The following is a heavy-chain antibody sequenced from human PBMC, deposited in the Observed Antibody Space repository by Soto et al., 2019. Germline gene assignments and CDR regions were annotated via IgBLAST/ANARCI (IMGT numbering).Heavy chain of an antibody. D-gene: IGHD1-26*01. V-gene: IGHV4-38-2*01. CDR3: ASGLNKWELATFDY. CDR2: IYHSGST. Sequence: KPSETLSLTCAVSGYSISSGYYWGWIRQPPGKGLEWIGSIYHSGSTYYNPSLKSRVTISVDTSKNQCSLKLSSVTAADTAVYYCASGLNKWELATFDYWGQGTLVTVSS. CDR1: GYSISSGYY. J-gene: IGHJ4*02.